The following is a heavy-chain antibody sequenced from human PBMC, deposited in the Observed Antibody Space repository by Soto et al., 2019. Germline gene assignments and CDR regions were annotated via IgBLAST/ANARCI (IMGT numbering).Heavy chain of an antibody. Sequence: GGSLRLSCAASGFTFSSYGMHWVRQAPGKGLEWVAVISYDGSNKYYADSVKGRFTISRDNTKNTLYLQMNSLRAEDTAVYYCAKGSGSSRPYYFDYWGQGTPVTVSS. D-gene: IGHD6-13*01. CDR2: ISYDGSNK. V-gene: IGHV3-30*18. CDR1: GFTFSSYG. CDR3: AKGSGSSRPYYFDY. J-gene: IGHJ4*02.